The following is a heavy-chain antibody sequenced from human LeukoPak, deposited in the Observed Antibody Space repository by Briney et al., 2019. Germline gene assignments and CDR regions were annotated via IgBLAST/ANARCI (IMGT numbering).Heavy chain of an antibody. CDR1: GFSFSNYG. CDR3: ARDLEVVVISSGYYYYYMDV. D-gene: IGHD3-22*01. J-gene: IGHJ6*03. CDR2: ISGSGGST. V-gene: IGHV3-23*01. Sequence: GGSLRLSCAASGFSFSNYGMNWVRQAPGKGLEWVSAISGSGGSTYYADSVKGRFTISRDNSKNTLYLQMNSLRAEDTAVYYCARDLEVVVISSGYYYYYMDVWGKGTTVTISS.